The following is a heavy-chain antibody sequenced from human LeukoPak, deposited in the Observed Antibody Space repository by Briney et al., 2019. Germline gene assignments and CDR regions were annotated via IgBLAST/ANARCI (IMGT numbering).Heavy chain of an antibody. CDR3: AHGTEAAALDY. D-gene: IGHD6-13*01. J-gene: IGHJ4*02. CDR1: GGSFSGYY. CDR2: INHSGST. V-gene: IGHV4-34*01. Sequence: SETLSLTCAVYGGSFSGYYWSWIRQPPGKGLEWIGEINHSGSTNYNPSLKSRVTISVDTSKNQFSLKLSSVTAADTAVYYCAHGTEAAALDYWGQGTLVTVSS.